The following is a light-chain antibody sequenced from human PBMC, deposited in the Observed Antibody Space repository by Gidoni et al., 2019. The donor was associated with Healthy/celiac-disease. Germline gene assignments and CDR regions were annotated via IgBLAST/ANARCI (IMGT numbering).Light chain of an antibody. V-gene: IGLV2-23*01. CDR1: SSDVGSYNL. Sequence: QSALPHPASVSGSPGQSITLSCTGTSSDVGSYNLVSWYQQHPGKAPKLMIYEGSKRPSGVSNRFSGSKSGNTASLTISGLQAEDEADYYCCSYAGSSWVFGGGTKLTVL. CDR3: CSYAGSSWV. J-gene: IGLJ3*02. CDR2: EGS.